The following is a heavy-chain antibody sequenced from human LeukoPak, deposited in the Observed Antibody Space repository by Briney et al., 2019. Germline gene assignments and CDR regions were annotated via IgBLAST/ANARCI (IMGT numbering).Heavy chain of an antibody. D-gene: IGHD3-16*02. CDR3: ARHGRNDYLWGSYRYTDHYYFDY. CDR2: IYSSGNT. CDR1: GGSISRGGYY. Sequence: ESGPGLVKPSQTLSLTCSLSGGSISRGGYYWSWIRQPPGKGLEWIGSIYSSGNTYYNPSLKSRVTISVDTSKNQLSVKLSSVTAADTAVYYCARHGRNDYLWGSYRYTDHYYFDYWGQGALVTVSS. V-gene: IGHV4-39*01. J-gene: IGHJ4*02.